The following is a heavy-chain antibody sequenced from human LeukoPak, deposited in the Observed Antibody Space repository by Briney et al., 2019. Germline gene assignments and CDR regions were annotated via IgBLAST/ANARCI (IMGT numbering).Heavy chain of an antibody. D-gene: IGHD3-22*01. CDR3: ARGGYYYDSSGSIKRPYYYYYYMDV. CDR2: MNPNSGNT. Sequence: ASVKVSCKASGGTFSSYAINWVRQATGQGLEWMGWMNPNSGNTGYAQKFQGRVTITRNTSISTAYMELSSLRSEDTAVYYCARGGYYYDSSGSIKRPYYYYYYMDVWGKGTTVTVSS. J-gene: IGHJ6*03. V-gene: IGHV1-8*03. CDR1: GGTFSSYA.